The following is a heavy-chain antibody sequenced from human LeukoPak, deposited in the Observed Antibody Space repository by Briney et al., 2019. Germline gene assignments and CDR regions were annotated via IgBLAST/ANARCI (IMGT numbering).Heavy chain of an antibody. CDR1: GFIFSSDD. CDR3: ARDGASRYSYGLYYFDY. D-gene: IGHD5-18*01. V-gene: IGHV3-33*05. CDR2: IQSNGRNK. J-gene: IGHJ4*02. Sequence: GGSLRLSCAASGFIFSSDDMHWVRQAPGKGLEWVAGIQSNGRNKYYVDSVKGRFAISRDNSKSTLYLQVNSLRVEDTAVYYCARDGASRYSYGLYYFDYWGQGTLVTVSS.